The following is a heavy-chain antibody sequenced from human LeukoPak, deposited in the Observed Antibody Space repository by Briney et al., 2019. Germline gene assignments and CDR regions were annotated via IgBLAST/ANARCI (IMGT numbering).Heavy chain of an antibody. J-gene: IGHJ4*02. Sequence: GGSPRLSCAASGFTFSSYSMNWVRQAPGKGLEWVSYISSSSSTIYYADSVKGRFTISRDNAKNSLYLQMNSLRAEDTAVYYCAREPTYFDFWSGYSWFDYWGQGTLVTVSS. CDR3: AREPTYFDFWSGYSWFDY. D-gene: IGHD3-3*01. CDR2: ISSSSSTI. CDR1: GFTFSSYS. V-gene: IGHV3-48*01.